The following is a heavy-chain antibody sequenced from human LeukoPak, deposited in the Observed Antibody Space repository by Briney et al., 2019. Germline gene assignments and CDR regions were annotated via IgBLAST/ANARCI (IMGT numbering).Heavy chain of an antibody. CDR2: IYTSGST. Sequence: PSGTLSLTCTVSGGSISSYYWSWIRQPAGKGLEWIGRIYTSGSTNYNPSLKSRVTMSVDTSKNQFSLKLSSVTAADTAVYYCARDTYDFWSAPHNWFDPWGQGTLVTVSS. J-gene: IGHJ5*02. D-gene: IGHD3-3*01. CDR3: ARDTYDFWSAPHNWFDP. CDR1: GGSISSYY. V-gene: IGHV4-4*07.